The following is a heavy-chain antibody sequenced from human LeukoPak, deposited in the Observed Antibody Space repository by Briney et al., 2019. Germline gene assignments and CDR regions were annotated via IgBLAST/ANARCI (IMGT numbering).Heavy chain of an antibody. D-gene: IGHD3-3*01. CDR1: GYTFTSYD. CDR3: ARWAYDFWSGYYTYWFDP. J-gene: IGHJ5*02. CDR2: MNPNSGNT. Sequence: ASVKVSCKASGYTFTSYDINWVRQASGQGLEWMGWMNPNSGNTGYAQKFQGRVTMTRNTSISTAYMELSSLRSEDTAVYYCARWAYDFWSGYYTYWFDPWGQGTLFIVSS. V-gene: IGHV1-8*01.